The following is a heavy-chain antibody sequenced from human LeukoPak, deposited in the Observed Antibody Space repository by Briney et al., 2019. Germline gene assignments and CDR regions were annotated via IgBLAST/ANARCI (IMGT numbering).Heavy chain of an antibody. CDR2: LSPSGKNI. D-gene: IGHD6-13*01. V-gene: IGHV3-23*01. J-gene: IGHJ4*02. CDR1: GFTFSDYA. Sequence: GGSLRLSCAVSGFTFSDYAMSWVRQAPGKGLEWVSSLSPSGKNIYYADSVKGRFTISRDNSKNTLFLQMNSLRAEDTAVYYCARDLSPDTAAGVYYFDFRGQGTLVTVSP. CDR3: ARDLSPDTAAGVYYFDF.